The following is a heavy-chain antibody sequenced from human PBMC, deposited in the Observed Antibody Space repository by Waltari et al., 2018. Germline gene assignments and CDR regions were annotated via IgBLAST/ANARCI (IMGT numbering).Heavy chain of an antibody. CDR3: ARQGCSSGCPGGY. J-gene: IGHJ4*02. Sequence: QVQLQESGPGLVKPSETLSLTCAVSGYSISSGYYWGWLRQPPGKGLEWIGSIYHSGSTYYNPSLKSRVTISVDTSKNQFSLKLSSVTAADTAVYYCARQGCSSGCPGGYWGQGTLVTVSS. D-gene: IGHD6-19*01. CDR2: IYHSGST. V-gene: IGHV4-38-2*01. CDR1: GYSISSGYY.